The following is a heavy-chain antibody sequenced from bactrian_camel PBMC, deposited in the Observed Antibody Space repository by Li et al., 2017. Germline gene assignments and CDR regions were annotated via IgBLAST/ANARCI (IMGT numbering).Heavy chain of an antibody. D-gene: IGHD2*01. CDR2: ISWSGDST. CDR3: AMSSAWADPIPGSPGVIKDADFAY. CDR1: GLTFSSHA. J-gene: IGHJ6*01. Sequence: VQLVEYGGGLVQPGGSLRLSCAASGLTFSSHAMSWVRQAPGKGLEWVSAISWSGDSTNYADSVKGQFTISRDNAKNTVYLQMGALKSEDTALYYCAMSSAWADPIPGSPGVIKDADFAYWGQGTQVTVS. V-gene: IGHV3S40*01.